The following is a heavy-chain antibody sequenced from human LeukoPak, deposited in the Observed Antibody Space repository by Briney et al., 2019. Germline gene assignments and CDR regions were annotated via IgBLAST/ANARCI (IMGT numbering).Heavy chain of an antibody. Sequence: GGSLRLSCVASGFTFDFVNYGMHWVRQAPGKGLEWVAVISYDGSDKYYADSVKGRFTISRDNSKNTLHLQMISLRAEDTAVYYCARDQGAWGYGYNFDYWGQGTLVTVSS. CDR1: GFTFDFVNYG. V-gene: IGHV3-30*19. CDR3: ARDQGAWGYGYNFDY. CDR2: ISYDGSDK. D-gene: IGHD3-16*01. J-gene: IGHJ4*02.